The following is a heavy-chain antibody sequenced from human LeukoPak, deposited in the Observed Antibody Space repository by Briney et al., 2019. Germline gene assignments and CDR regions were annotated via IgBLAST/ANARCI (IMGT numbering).Heavy chain of an antibody. Sequence: GGSLRLSCAASGFTFSNAWMSWVRQAPGKGLEWVGRVKSKTDGGTTDYAAPVKSRFTISRDDSKNTLYLQMNSLQTEDTAVYYCTTDLRKSEYSSSWYQYYYYYMDVWGKGTTVTVSS. J-gene: IGHJ6*03. V-gene: IGHV3-15*01. CDR2: VKSKTDGGTT. CDR1: GFTFSNAW. D-gene: IGHD6-13*01. CDR3: TTDLRKSEYSSSWYQYYYYYMDV.